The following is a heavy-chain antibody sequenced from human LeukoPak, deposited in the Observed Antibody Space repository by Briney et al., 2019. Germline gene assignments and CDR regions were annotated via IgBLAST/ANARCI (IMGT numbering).Heavy chain of an antibody. CDR3: ARFTMVRGVAPLDGMDV. J-gene: IGHJ6*04. CDR1: GFTFSSYS. Sequence: GGSLRLSCAASGFTFSSYSMNWVRQAPGKGLEWVSSISSSSSYIYYADSVKGRFTISSDNAKNSLYLQMNSLRAEDTAVYYCARFTMVRGVAPLDGMDVWGKGTTVTVSS. V-gene: IGHV3-21*01. D-gene: IGHD3-10*01. CDR2: ISSSSSYI.